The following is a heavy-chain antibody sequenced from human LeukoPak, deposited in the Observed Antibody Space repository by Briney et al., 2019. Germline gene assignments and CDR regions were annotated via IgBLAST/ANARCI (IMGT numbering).Heavy chain of an antibody. CDR3: ARVSWFGELLSYYYYMDV. CDR2: IYYSGST. J-gene: IGHJ6*03. Sequence: SETLSLTCSVSGGSIRSNYWSWIRQPPGKGLEWIGYIYYSGSTNYNPSLKSRVTISLDTSKNQFSLKLSSVTAADTAVYYCARVSWFGELLSYYYYMDVWGKGTTVTISS. D-gene: IGHD3-10*01. CDR1: GGSIRSNY. V-gene: IGHV4-59*01.